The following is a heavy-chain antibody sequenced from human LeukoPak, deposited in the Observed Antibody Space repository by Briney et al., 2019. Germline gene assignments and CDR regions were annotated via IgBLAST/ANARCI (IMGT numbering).Heavy chain of an antibody. V-gene: IGHV4-4*07. Sequence: SETLSLTCTASGGSISSYYWSWIRQPAGKGLEWIGHIYTTGSTDYNPSLKSRVTMSVDTSKNQFSLRLSSVTAADTAIYYCAREEDDFWSGYPDDAFDIWGQGTMVTVSS. CDR3: AREEDDFWSGYPDDAFDI. CDR1: GGSISSYY. CDR2: IYTTGST. D-gene: IGHD3-3*01. J-gene: IGHJ3*02.